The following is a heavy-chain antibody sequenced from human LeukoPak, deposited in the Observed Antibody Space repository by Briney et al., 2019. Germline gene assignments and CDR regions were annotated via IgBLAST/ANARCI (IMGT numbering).Heavy chain of an antibody. CDR1: GFTFSSYA. J-gene: IGHJ6*02. V-gene: IGHV3-48*03. CDR2: ISSSGRAT. CDR3: ARENFYGMDV. Sequence: GGSLRLSCAASGFTFSSYAMNWVRQAPGKGLEWVSYISSSGRATYFADSVKGRFTISRDNAKNSLYLQMNSLRAEDTAVYYCARENFYGMDVWGQGTTVTVSS.